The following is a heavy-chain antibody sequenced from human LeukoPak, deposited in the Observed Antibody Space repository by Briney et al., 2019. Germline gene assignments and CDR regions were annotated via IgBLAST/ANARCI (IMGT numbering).Heavy chain of an antibody. CDR2: IYPGDSDT. CDR1: GYSFTSYW. CDR3: ARSYNTYYDILTGLHGGFDY. V-gene: IGHV5-51*01. J-gene: IGHJ4*02. Sequence: GESLKISCKGSGYSFTSYWIGWVRQMPGKGLEWMGIIYPGDSDTRHSPSFQGQVTISADKSISTAYLQWSSLKASDTAMYYCARSYNTYYDILTGLHGGFDYWGQGTLVTVSS. D-gene: IGHD3-9*01.